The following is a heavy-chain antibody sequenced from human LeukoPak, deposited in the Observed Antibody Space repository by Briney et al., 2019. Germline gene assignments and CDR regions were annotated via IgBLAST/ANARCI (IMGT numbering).Heavy chain of an antibody. V-gene: IGHV3-30*18. J-gene: IGHJ4*02. D-gene: IGHD2-2*01. CDR3: AKSGSRGAMPKVDY. CDR2: ISYDGSNK. Sequence: GGSLRLSCAASGFTFSSYGMHWVRQAPGKGLEWVAVISYDGSNKYYADSVKGRFTISRDNSKNTLYLQMNSLRAEDTAVYYCAKSGSRGAMPKVDYWGQGTLVTVSS. CDR1: GFTFSSYG.